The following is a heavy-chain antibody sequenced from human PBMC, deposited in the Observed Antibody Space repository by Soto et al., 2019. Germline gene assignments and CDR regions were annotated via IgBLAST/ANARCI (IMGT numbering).Heavy chain of an antibody. CDR2: IKSKTDGGTT. V-gene: IGHV3-15*07. CDR3: TTVFFGVVILSEGMDV. CDR1: GFTFSSYA. Sequence: GGSLRLSCAASGFTFSSYAMNWVRQAPGKGPEWVGRIKSKTDGGTTDYAAPVKGRFTISRDDSKNTLYLQMNSLKTEDTAVYYCTTVFFGVVILSEGMDVWGQGTTVTVSS. J-gene: IGHJ6*02. D-gene: IGHD3-3*01.